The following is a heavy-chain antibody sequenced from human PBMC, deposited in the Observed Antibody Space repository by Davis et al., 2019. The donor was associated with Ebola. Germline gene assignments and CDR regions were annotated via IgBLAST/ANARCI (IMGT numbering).Heavy chain of an antibody. CDR1: GGSISSHY. D-gene: IGHD3-22*01. CDR2: MYYSGST. J-gene: IGHJ3*02. CDR3: ARDMYYYDSSGYHRGAFDI. V-gene: IGHV4-59*11. Sequence: SETLSLTCTVSGGSISSHYWSWIRQSPGKGLEWIGYMYYSGSTNYNPSLKSRVTISVDTSKNQFSLKLSSVTAADTAVYYCARDMYYYDSSGYHRGAFDIWGQGTMVTVSS.